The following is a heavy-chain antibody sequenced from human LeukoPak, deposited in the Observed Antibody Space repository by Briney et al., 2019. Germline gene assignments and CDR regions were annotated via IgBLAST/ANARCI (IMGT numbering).Heavy chain of an antibody. CDR2: MYYSGST. CDR3: ARTLGYCGNSNCYEVFDY. V-gene: IGHV4-59*01. CDR1: GGSISNYY. D-gene: IGHD2-2*01. J-gene: IGHJ4*02. Sequence: SETLSLTCTVSGGSISNYYWSWIRQPPGKGLEWIGYMYYSGSTNYNPSLKSRVTISVDTSKNQFSLKLSSVTAADTAVYYCARTLGYCGNSNCYEVFDYWGQGTLVTVSS.